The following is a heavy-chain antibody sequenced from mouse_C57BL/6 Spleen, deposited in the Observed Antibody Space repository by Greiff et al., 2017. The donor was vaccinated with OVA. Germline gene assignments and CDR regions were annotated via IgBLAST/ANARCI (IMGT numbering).Heavy chain of an antibody. D-gene: IGHD2-4*01. CDR2: INPSTGGT. J-gene: IGHJ1*03. Sequence: VQLQQSGPELVKPGASVKISCKASGYSFTGYYMNWVKQSPEKSLEWIGEINPSTGGTTYNQKFKAKATLTVDKSSSTAYMQLKSLTSEDSAVYYCARSGYDYEGYFDVWGTGTTVTVSS. CDR1: GYSFTGYY. CDR3: ARSGYDYEGYFDV. V-gene: IGHV1-42*01.